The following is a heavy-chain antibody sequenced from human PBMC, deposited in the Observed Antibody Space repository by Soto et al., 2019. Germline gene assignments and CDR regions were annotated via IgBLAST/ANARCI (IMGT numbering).Heavy chain of an antibody. J-gene: IGHJ5*02. D-gene: IGHD4-17*01. V-gene: IGHV2-5*02. Sequence: QITLKESGPTLVKPTQTLTLTCTFSGFSLSTGGVGVGWIRQPPGKALAWLALTYWEDDNRYSPSRKSRLSITKDASENQVVLTMTNMDPVDTATYYCAHRGYGGCPRGNWFDPWGQGTLVTVSS. CDR3: AHRGYGGCPRGNWFDP. CDR2: TYWEDDN. CDR1: GFSLSTGGVG.